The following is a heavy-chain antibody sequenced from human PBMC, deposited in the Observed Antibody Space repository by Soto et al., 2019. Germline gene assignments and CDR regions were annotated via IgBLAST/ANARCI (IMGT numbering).Heavy chain of an antibody. V-gene: IGHV3-23*01. Sequence: GGSLRLSCAAPGFTFSSYAMSWVRQAPGKGLEWVSAISGSGGSSYYADSVKGRFTISRDNSKNPLYLQMNSLRAEDTAVYYCAKDRDGTSIAAAGSEYFQHWGQGTLVTVSS. CDR3: AKDRDGTSIAAAGSEYFQH. CDR2: ISGSGGSS. J-gene: IGHJ1*01. D-gene: IGHD6-13*01. CDR1: GFTFSSYA.